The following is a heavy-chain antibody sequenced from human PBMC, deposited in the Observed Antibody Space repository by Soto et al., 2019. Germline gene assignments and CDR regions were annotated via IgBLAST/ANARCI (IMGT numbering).Heavy chain of an antibody. J-gene: IGHJ4*02. Sequence: PSETLSLTCAVSGGSISSGGYSWSWIRQPPGKGLEWIGYIYHSGSTYYNPSLKSRVTISVDRSKNQFSLKLSSVTAADTAVYYCARESIAAAGVDYWGQGTLVTVSS. CDR2: IYHSGST. CDR3: ARESIAAAGVDY. V-gene: IGHV4-30-2*01. CDR1: GGSISSGGYS. D-gene: IGHD6-13*01.